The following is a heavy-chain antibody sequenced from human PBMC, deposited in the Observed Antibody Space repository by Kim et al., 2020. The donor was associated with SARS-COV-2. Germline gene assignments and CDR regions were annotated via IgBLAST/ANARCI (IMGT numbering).Heavy chain of an antibody. V-gene: IGHV3-30*18. J-gene: IGHJ4*02. D-gene: IGHD4-17*01. CDR3: AKDYGDYGGFDY. Sequence: GGSLRLSCAASGFTFSSYGMHWVRQAPGKGLEWVAVITYDGSNKYYADSVKGRFTISRDNSKNTLYLQMNSLRAEDTAVYYCAKDYGDYGGFDYWGQGTLVTVSS. CDR1: GFTFSSYG. CDR2: ITYDGSNK.